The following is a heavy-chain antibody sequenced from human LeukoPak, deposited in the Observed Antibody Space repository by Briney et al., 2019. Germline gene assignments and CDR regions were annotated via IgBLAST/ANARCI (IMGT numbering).Heavy chain of an antibody. J-gene: IGHJ6*03. Sequence: SETLSLTCSVSGGSMNSSSYYWDWIRQPPGKGLEWIGTIDYSGSSYNSPSLKSRVTTTIDMSKNQFSLKLTSVTATDTAVYYCARIRALWSGEFPHYYYMDVWGKGTSVTVSS. CDR2: IDYSGSS. CDR3: ARIRALWSGEFPHYYYMDV. D-gene: IGHD3-10*01. CDR1: GGSMNSSSYY. V-gene: IGHV4-39*01.